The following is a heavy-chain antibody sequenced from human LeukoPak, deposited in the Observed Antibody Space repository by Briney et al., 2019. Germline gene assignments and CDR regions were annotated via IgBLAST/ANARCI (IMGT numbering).Heavy chain of an antibody. J-gene: IGHJ4*02. CDR2: INPSGGST. V-gene: IGHV1-46*01. CDR3: ARLGGNGDLLDY. D-gene: IGHD4-17*01. CDR1: GYTFTSYY. Sequence: EASVKVSCKASGYTFTSYYMHWVRQAPGPGLEWMGIINPSGGSTSYAQKLQGRVTMTTDTSTSTAYMELRSLRSDDTAVYYCARLGGNGDLLDYWGQGTLVPVSS.